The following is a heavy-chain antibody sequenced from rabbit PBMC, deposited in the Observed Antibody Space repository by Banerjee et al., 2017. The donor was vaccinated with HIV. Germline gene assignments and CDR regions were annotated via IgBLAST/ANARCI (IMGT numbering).Heavy chain of an antibody. Sequence: QSLEESGGDLVKPGASLTLTCTASGFSFSSSYYMCWVRQAPGKGLEWIACINGGGSGIYYASWAKGRFTISKTSSTTVTLQMTSLTDADTATYFCARESAAGYGGGGYGGFDLWGQGTLVTVS. CDR2: INGGGSGI. CDR3: ARESAAGYGGGGYGGFDL. J-gene: IGHJ4*01. D-gene: IGHD8-1*01. CDR1: GFSFSSSYY. V-gene: IGHV1S40*01.